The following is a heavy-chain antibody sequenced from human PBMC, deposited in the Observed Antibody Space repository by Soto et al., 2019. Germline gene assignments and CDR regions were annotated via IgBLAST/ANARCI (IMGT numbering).Heavy chain of an antibody. V-gene: IGHV3-13*01. CDR3: ASGGVWSGSYYYSYGMDV. D-gene: IGHD3-3*01. J-gene: IGHJ6*02. CDR1: GFTFSSYD. CDR2: IGTAGDT. Sequence: EVQLVESGGGLVQPGGSLRLSCAASGFTFSSYDMHWVRQATGKGLEWVSAIGTAGDTYYPGSVQGRFTISSENAKNSFYLQIDSLRAEDTAVYYCASGGVWSGSYYYSYGMDVWGQGTTVTVSS.